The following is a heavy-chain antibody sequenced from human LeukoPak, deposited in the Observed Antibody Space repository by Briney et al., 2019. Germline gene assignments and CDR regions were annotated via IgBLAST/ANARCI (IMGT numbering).Heavy chain of an antibody. Sequence: GGSLRLSCAASGFTFSSYAMHWVRQAPGKGLQYVSAISSNGGSTYYANSVEGRFTISRDNSKNTLYLQMGSLRAEDMAVYYCARSDRDPTSDYYYYSYMDVWGKGTTVTVAS. V-gene: IGHV3-64*01. D-gene: IGHD2-2*01. CDR1: GFTFSSYA. CDR2: ISSNGGST. J-gene: IGHJ6*03. CDR3: ARSDRDPTSDYYYYSYMDV.